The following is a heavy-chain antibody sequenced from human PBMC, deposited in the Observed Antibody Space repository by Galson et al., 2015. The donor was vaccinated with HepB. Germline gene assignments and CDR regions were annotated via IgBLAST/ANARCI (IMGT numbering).Heavy chain of an antibody. Sequence: SLRLSCAASGFTFSAYWMHWVRQAPGKGLVWVSHVTNDGRTTSYADSVKGRFAISRDNAKNTLYLQMNSLRAEDTAVYYCARHNGEPRDHWGQGTLVTVSS. CDR2: VTNDGRTT. CDR1: GFTFSAYW. D-gene: IGHD4-17*01. CDR3: ARHNGEPRDH. J-gene: IGHJ4*02. V-gene: IGHV3-74*01.